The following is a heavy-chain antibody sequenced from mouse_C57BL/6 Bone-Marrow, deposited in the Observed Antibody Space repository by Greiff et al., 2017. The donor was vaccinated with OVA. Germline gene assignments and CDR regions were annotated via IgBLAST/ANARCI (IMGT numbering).Heavy chain of an antibody. CDR2: ISYSGST. CDR1: GYSITSDY. V-gene: IGHV3-8*01. J-gene: IGHJ4*01. Sequence: EVKLMESGPGLAKPSQTLSLTCSVTGYSITSDYWNWIRKFPGNKLESMGYISYSGSTYYNPSLTSRISITRDTSKNQYYLQLNSVTTEDTATYYCARGEGYYDYDDYDAMDYWGQGTSVTVSS. D-gene: IGHD2-4*01. CDR3: ARGEGYYDYDDYDAMDY.